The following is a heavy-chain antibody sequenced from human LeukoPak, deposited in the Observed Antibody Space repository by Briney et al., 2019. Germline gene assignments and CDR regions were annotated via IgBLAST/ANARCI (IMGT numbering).Heavy chain of an antibody. CDR2: IYYSGST. V-gene: IGHV4-59*01. J-gene: IGHJ4*02. CDR1: GGSISSYY. CDR3: ASITMVRGVHVYYFDY. Sequence: PSETLSLTCTVSGGSISSYYWSWIRQPPGKGLEWIGYIYYSGSTNYNPSLKSRVTISVDTSKNQLSLKLSSVTAADTAVYYCASITMVRGVHVYYFDYWGRGTLVTVSS. D-gene: IGHD3-10*01.